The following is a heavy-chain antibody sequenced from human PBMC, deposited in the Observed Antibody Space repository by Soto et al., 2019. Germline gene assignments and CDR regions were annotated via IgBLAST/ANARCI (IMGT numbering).Heavy chain of an antibody. CDR2: IKQDGSEK. J-gene: IGHJ6*02. Sequence: GGSLRLSCAASGFTFSSYWMSWVRQAPGKGLEWVANIKQDGSEKYYVDSVKGRFTISRDNAKNSLYLQMNSLRAEDTAVYYCARDRGEHYYDSSGPYSGYYSYYCMDVWGQGTTVTVSS. CDR1: GFTFSSYW. V-gene: IGHV3-7*01. CDR3: ARDRGEHYYDSSGPYSGYYSYYCMDV. D-gene: IGHD3-22*01.